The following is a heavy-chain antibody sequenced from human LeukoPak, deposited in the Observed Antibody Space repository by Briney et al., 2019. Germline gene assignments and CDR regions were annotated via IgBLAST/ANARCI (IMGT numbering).Heavy chain of an antibody. V-gene: IGHV5-51*01. CDR3: ARSRGDFVLGNFQH. Sequence: KVSCKASGYTFTSYGISWVRQMPGKGLEWMGIIYPGDSDTRYSPSFQGQVTISADKSISTAYLQWSSLKASDTAMYYCARSRGDFVLGNFQHWGQGTLVTVSS. CDR2: IYPGDSDT. CDR1: GYTFTSYG. J-gene: IGHJ1*01. D-gene: IGHD3-10*01.